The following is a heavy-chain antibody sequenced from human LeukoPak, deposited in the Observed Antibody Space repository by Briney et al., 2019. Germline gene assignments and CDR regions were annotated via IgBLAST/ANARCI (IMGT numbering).Heavy chain of an antibody. CDR3: ARDKDYTNSADY. D-gene: IGHD2-2*02. CDR2: IKEDGSEK. V-gene: IGHV3-7*01. J-gene: IGHJ4*01. CDR1: GFTFSSYG. Sequence: GRSLRLSCAASGFTFSSYGMHWVRQAPGKGLEWVANIKEDGSEKYYVDSMKGRFIISRDNAKNSLYLQVNSLRAEDTAVYYCARDKDYTNSADYWGHGTLVTVAS.